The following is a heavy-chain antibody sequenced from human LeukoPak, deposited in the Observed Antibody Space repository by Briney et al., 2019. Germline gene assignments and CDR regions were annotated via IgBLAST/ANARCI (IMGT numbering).Heavy chain of an antibody. J-gene: IGHJ1*01. CDR3: VKDDGWVQYAN. CDR2: INWSGGST. CDR1: GFTFDDYG. V-gene: IGHV3-20*04. Sequence: GGSLRLSCAASGFTFDDYGMSWVRQAPGKGLEWVSGINWSGGSTGYADSVKGRFTISRDNSKNTVYLQMNSLSAEDAAVYYCVKDDGWVQYANWGQGTLVTVSS. D-gene: IGHD5-24*01.